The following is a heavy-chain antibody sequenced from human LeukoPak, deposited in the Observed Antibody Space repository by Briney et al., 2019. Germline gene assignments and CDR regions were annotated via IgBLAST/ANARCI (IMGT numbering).Heavy chain of an antibody. CDR2: ISYDGSNE. Sequence: PGGSLRLSCAASGFTFSNYAMHWVRQAPGKGLEWVALISYDGSNEYYSDSVKGRFTISRDNSKNTLYLQMNSLRADDTAIYYCARSTTLITHGCADNWGQGTLVTVSS. CDR3: ARSTTLITHGCADN. D-gene: IGHD4-11*01. V-gene: IGHV3-30-3*01. CDR1: GFTFSNYA. J-gene: IGHJ4*02.